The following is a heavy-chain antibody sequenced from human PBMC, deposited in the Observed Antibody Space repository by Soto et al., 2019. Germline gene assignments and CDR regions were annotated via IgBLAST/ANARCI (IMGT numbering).Heavy chain of an antibody. Sequence: AGGSLRLSCSASGFTFSNYAMSWVRQAPGKGLEWVSAISGSGNSPYYADSVKGRFTTSRDNSRNTLYLQMSSLRAEDAAVYYCAKEYYFDTSGYFPFDYWGQGXLVTVYS. CDR2: ISGSGNSP. CDR1: GFTFSNYA. CDR3: AKEYYFDTSGYFPFDY. J-gene: IGHJ4*02. D-gene: IGHD3-22*01. V-gene: IGHV3-23*01.